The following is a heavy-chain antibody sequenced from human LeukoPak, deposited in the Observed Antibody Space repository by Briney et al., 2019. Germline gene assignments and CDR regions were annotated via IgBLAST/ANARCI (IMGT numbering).Heavy chain of an antibody. D-gene: IGHD6-19*01. CDR1: GFTFSSYS. CDR3: ARETRIAVAGPYFDY. Sequence: PGGSLRLSCAASGFTFSSYSMNWVRQAPGKGLEWVSSISSSSSYIYYADSVKGRFAISRDNAKNSLYLQMNSLRAEDTAVYYCARETRIAVAGPYFDYWGQGTLVTVSS. CDR2: ISSSSSYI. V-gene: IGHV3-21*01. J-gene: IGHJ4*02.